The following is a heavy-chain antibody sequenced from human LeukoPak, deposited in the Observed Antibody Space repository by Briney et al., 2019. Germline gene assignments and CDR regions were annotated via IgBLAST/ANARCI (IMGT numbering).Heavy chain of an antibody. D-gene: IGHD7-27*01. V-gene: IGHV3-66*01. J-gene: IGHJ4*02. CDR1: GFTVSSNH. CDR2: IYSGGTI. CDR3: ARDGENHYYGY. Sequence: PGGSLRLSCAASGFTVSSNHNHMSWVRQAPGKGLEWVSVIYSGGTIFYADSVKGRFTISRDNSKNTVYLEMNSLRAEDTAVYYCARDGENHYYGYWGQGTLVTVST.